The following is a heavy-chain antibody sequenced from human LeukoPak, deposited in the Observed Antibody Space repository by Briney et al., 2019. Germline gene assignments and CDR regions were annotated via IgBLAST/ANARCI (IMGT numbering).Heavy chain of an antibody. V-gene: IGHV3-23*01. CDR3: TIMHGYYDGSGYWVQ. CDR1: GFTFGSYG. Sequence: GGSLRLSCAASGFTFGSYGMSWVRQAPGKGLEWVAFITTTGATTSYAGSVKGRFTISRDNARDTLYMQMNCLRDEDTALYYCTIMHGYYDGSGYWVQWGQGTLVTVSS. CDR2: ITTTGATT. D-gene: IGHD3-22*01. J-gene: IGHJ4*02.